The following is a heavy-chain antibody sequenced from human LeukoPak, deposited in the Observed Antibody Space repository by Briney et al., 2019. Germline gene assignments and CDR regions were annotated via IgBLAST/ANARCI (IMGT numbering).Heavy chain of an antibody. CDR2: ISGSGGGT. Sequence: QTGGSLRLSCAASGFTFSSYAMSCVRQAPEKGLEWVSTISGSGGGTYYADSVRGRFTISRDDSKNTLYLQMNSLRAEDTAVYYCVKDLGRYRNNCFDYWGQGTLVTVSS. D-gene: IGHD1-26*01. CDR3: VKDLGRYRNNCFDY. J-gene: IGHJ4*02. V-gene: IGHV3-23*01. CDR1: GFTFSSYA.